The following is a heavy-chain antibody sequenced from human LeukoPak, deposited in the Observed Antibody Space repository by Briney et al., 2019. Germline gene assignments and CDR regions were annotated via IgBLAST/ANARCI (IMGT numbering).Heavy chain of an antibody. CDR2: INHSGST. D-gene: IGHD3-22*01. Sequence: SETLSLTCAVYGGSFSGYYWSWIRQPPGKGLGWIGEINHSGSTNYNPSLKSRVTISVDTSKNQFSLKLSSVTAADTAVYYCASMDYDSSGYYWNFQHWGQGTLVTVSS. CDR1: GGSFSGYY. V-gene: IGHV4-34*01. CDR3: ASMDYDSSGYYWNFQH. J-gene: IGHJ1*01.